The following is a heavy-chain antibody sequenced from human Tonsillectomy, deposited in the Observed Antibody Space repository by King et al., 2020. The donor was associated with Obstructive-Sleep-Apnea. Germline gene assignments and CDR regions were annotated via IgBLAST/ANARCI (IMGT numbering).Heavy chain of an antibody. CDR1: GFTFRNAW. Sequence: VQLVESGGGLVKPGGSLRLSCAASGFTFRNAWLSWVSQAPGKGLEWVCRIKSKTDGGETDYAASVKGRFTISKDDSKNTLYLQMNSLKTEDTAVYYCTTEANYYEHHYFDYWGQGTLVTVSS. V-gene: IGHV3-15*01. CDR3: TTEANYYEHHYFDY. J-gene: IGHJ4*02. CDR2: IKSKTDGGET. D-gene: IGHD3-22*01.